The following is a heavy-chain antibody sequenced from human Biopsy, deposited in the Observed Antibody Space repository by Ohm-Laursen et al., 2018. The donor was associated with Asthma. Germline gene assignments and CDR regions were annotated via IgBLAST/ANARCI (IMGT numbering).Heavy chain of an antibody. Sequence: ASVKVSCKSPGGTFSNFAISWVRQAPGQGLEWLGGIMTVFGTANYAQKFQGRVTITADESTSTAYMEVTSLRSEDTAIYYCARCQVGYSSGWSLLLKKIYYSGMDVWGQGTAVTVSS. CDR2: IMTVFGTA. CDR1: GGTFSNFA. CDR3: ARCQVGYSSGWSLLLKKIYYSGMDV. V-gene: IGHV1-69*13. J-gene: IGHJ6*02. D-gene: IGHD6-19*01.